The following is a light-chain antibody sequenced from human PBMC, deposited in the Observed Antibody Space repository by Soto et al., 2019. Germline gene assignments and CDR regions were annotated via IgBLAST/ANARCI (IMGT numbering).Light chain of an antibody. Sequence: QSVLTQPPSASGTPGQRVTISCSGSSSNIGSNYVYWYQQLPGTAPKLLIYRNNQRPSGVPDRFSGSKSGTSASLAISGLRSEDGADYYCAAWDDSLSGVVFGGGTKLTAL. V-gene: IGLV1-47*01. J-gene: IGLJ2*01. CDR1: SSNIGSNY. CDR2: RNN. CDR3: AAWDDSLSGVV.